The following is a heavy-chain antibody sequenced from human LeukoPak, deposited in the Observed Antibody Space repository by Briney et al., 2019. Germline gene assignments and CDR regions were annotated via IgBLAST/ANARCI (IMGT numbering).Heavy chain of an antibody. J-gene: IGHJ5*02. CDR2: INGGGRT. D-gene: IGHD3-10*01. CDR1: GGSSSGFY. Sequence: SETLSLTCAVYGGSSSGFYCSWIRQSPGKGLEWVGEINGGGRTDYNPSLKSRVTMSVDTSKNQFSLKLTSVTAADTAIYYCARRPYGLIRGLGGPTGHWFDTWGQGTLVSVSS. CDR3: ARRPYGLIRGLGGPTGHWFDT. V-gene: IGHV4-34*10.